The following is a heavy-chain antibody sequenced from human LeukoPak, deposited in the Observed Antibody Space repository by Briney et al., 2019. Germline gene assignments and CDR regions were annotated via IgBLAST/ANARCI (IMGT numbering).Heavy chain of an antibody. CDR2: IIPIFGTA. CDR3: ARDRGIAVAGGTGNFDY. J-gene: IGHJ4*02. Sequence: SVKVSCKASGGTFSSYAISWVRQAPGQGLEWMGGIIPIFGTANYAQKFQGRVTITADESTSTAYMELSSLRSEDTAVYYCARDRGIAVAGGTGNFDYWGQGALIPVSS. D-gene: IGHD6-19*01. CDR1: GGTFSSYA. V-gene: IGHV1-69*01.